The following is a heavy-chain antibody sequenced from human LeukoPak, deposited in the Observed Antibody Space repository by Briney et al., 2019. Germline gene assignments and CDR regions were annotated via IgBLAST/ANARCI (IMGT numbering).Heavy chain of an antibody. J-gene: IGHJ4*02. Sequence: GGSLRLSCAASGFTFSSYDMSWVRQVPGKGLEWVSGISASGSNTYYSDSVKGRATISRDHSQNTLSLQMNTLRAEDTAVYYCVKAAVQGVKYYFDHWGQGTLVTVSS. CDR3: VKAAVQGVKYYFDH. CDR1: GFTFSSYD. V-gene: IGHV3-23*01. D-gene: IGHD2-8*01. CDR2: ISASGSNT.